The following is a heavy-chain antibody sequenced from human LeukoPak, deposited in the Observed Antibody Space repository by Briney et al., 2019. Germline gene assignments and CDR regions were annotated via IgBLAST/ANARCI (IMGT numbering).Heavy chain of an antibody. D-gene: IGHD3-10*01. J-gene: IGHJ3*02. CDR2: IYYTGKT. Sequence: PSETLSLTCSVSGDSITGYYWGGIRQPPGKGLEWIGNIYYTGKTYSPSSLKSRVTISLDSSKNQFSLKVICMTAADTGAYYCTKSDGYGLIRICGRGTLVTVSS. CDR1: GDSITGYY. CDR3: TKSDGYGLIRI. V-gene: IGHV4-39*07.